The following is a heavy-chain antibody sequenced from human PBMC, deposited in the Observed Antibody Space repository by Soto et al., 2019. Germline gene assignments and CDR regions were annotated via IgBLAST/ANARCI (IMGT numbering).Heavy chain of an antibody. CDR3: AREILSPDFYFHGMDV. CDR1: GYTFTSYG. CDR2: ISAKKGST. V-gene: IGHV1-18*04. D-gene: IGHD2-15*01. Sequence: QGQLVQSGAEVKKPGASVKVSCKASGYTFTSYGISWVRQAPGQGLEWMGWISAKKGSTKYAQKFQGRVTMTTDTSTSTAYMELRSLRSDDTAVYYCAREILSPDFYFHGMDVWGQGTTVTVSS. J-gene: IGHJ6*02.